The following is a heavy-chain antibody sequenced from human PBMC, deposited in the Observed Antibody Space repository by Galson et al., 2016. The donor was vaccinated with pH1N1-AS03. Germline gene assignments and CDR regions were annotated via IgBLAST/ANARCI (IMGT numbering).Heavy chain of an antibody. CDR1: GFIFSSYL. V-gene: IGHV3-30-3*01. CDR3: ARELLGGFGY. J-gene: IGHJ4*02. D-gene: IGHD2-15*01. CDR2: ISNDGSNK. Sequence: SLRLSCAASGFIFSSYLMHWVRQAPGKGLEWLAVISNDGSNKYYADSVKGRFTISRDNSKNTLYLQMNSLRAEDTAVFYCARELLGGFGYWGQGSLVTVSS.